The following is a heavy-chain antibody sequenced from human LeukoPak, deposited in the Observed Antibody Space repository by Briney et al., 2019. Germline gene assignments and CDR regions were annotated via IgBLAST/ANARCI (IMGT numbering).Heavy chain of an antibody. Sequence: SETLSLTCTVSGASVSSSDFYWNWIRQPAGKGLEWIGRGYTSGTTDYNPSLKSRLTISVDTSKNQFSLKLSSVTAADTAVYYCARQGWELLRPYFDYWGQGTLVTVSS. V-gene: IGHV4-61*02. J-gene: IGHJ4*02. CDR1: GASVSSSDFY. CDR2: GYTSGTT. CDR3: ARQGWELLRPYFDY. D-gene: IGHD1-26*01.